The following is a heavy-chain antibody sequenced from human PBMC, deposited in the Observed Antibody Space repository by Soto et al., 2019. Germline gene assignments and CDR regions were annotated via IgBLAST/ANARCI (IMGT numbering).Heavy chain of an antibody. CDR2: ISGSGGST. CDR1: GFTFSSYA. V-gene: IGHV3-23*01. Sequence: TGGSLRLSCAASGFTFSSYAMSWVRQAPGKGLEWVSAISGSGGSTYYADSVKGRFTFSRDNSKNTLYLQMNSLRAEDTAVYYCAKDMTGIAAAGTNYYYYGMDVWGQGTTVTVSS. D-gene: IGHD6-13*01. J-gene: IGHJ6*02. CDR3: AKDMTGIAAAGTNYYYYGMDV.